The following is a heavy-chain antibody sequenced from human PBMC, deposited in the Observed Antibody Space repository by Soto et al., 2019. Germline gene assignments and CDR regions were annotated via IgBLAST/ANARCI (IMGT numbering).Heavy chain of an antibody. CDR1: GYTFTSYA. D-gene: IGHD3-22*01. J-gene: IGHJ4*02. Sequence: ASVKVSCKASGYTFTSYAMHWVRQAPGQRLEWMGWINAGNGNTKYSQKFQGRVTITRDTSASTAYMELSSLRSEDTAAYYCARDTSYDSSARDDYWGQGTLVTVSS. CDR3: ARDTSYDSSARDDY. V-gene: IGHV1-3*01. CDR2: INAGNGNT.